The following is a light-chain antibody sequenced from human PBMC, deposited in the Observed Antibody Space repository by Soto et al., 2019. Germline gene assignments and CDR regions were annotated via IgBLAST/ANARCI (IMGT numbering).Light chain of an antibody. CDR3: ETWDSNTHTV. CDR1: SGHNTYT. CDR2: LERSGSY. V-gene: IGLV4-60*03. J-gene: IGLJ7*01. Sequence: QSVLTQSSSASASLGSSVKLTCTLSSGHNTYTIAWHQQQPGKAPRYLMKLERSGSYDKGSGVPDRFSGSSSGADRYLTSSNLQSEDEADYYCETWDSNTHTVFGGGTQLTVL.